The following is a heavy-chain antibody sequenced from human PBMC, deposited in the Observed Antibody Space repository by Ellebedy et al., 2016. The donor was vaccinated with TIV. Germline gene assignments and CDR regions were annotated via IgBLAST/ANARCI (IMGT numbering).Heavy chain of an antibody. Sequence: GESLKISCAAPGFPFSSYEMNWVRQAPGKGLEWLSYISSSGTTMFYADSVKGRFTISRDNDKNSLYMQMNSLRAEDTAVYYCASVPFSIRWNPQDYWGQGTLVTVAS. J-gene: IGHJ4*02. CDR2: ISSSGTTM. CDR1: GFPFSSYE. D-gene: IGHD6-13*01. V-gene: IGHV3-48*03. CDR3: ASVPFSIRWNPQDY.